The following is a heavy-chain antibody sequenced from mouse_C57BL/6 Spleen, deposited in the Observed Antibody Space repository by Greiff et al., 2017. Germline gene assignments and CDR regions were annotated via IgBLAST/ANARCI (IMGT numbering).Heavy chain of an antibody. J-gene: IGHJ3*01. CDR2: IDTETGGP. D-gene: IGHD2-4*01. CDR1: GYTFTDYE. Sequence: QVQLQQSGAELVRPGASVTLSCTASGYTFTDYEMHWVKQTPVPGLERIGAIDTETGGPAYNQKFKGKAILTADKSSSTAYMELRSLTSEYSAVYYCTRRGNYDAWLAYWDRGTLVTVSA. CDR3: TRRGNYDAWLAY. V-gene: IGHV1-15*01.